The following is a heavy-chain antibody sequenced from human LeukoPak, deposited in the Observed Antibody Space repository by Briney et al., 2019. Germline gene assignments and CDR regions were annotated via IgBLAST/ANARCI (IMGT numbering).Heavy chain of an antibody. CDR3: ARGGIGYCTSTSCSFDS. CDR2: TYYRSKWYN. J-gene: IGHJ4*02. Sequence: SQTLSLTCATSGDSVSTNSAAWNWLRQSPSRGLEWLGRTYYRSKWYNDYGVSVKSRITINPDTSKNQFSLQLNSVTPEDTAVYYCARGGIGYCTSTSCSFDSWGQGTLVTVSS. V-gene: IGHV6-1*01. CDR1: GDSVSTNSAA. D-gene: IGHD2-2*01.